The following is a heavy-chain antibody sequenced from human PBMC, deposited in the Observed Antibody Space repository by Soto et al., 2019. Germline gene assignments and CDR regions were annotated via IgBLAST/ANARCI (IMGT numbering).Heavy chain of an antibody. CDR1: GFTFSNAW. J-gene: IGHJ4*02. CDR3: TLLWFGELLLLGTPHVAEVDHDY. D-gene: IGHD3-10*01. CDR2: IKSKTDGGTT. Sequence: GGSLRLSCAASGFTFSNAWMNWVRQAPGKGLEWVGRIKSKTDGGTTDYAAPVKGRFTISRDDSKNTLYLQMNSLKTEDTAVYYCTLLWFGELLLLGTPHVAEVDHDYWGQGTLVTVSS. V-gene: IGHV3-15*07.